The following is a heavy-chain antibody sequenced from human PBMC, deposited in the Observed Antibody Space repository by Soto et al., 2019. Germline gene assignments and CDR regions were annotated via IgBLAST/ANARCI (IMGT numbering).Heavy chain of an antibody. CDR1: GSYMSSNEHY. V-gene: IGHV4-30-4*08. D-gene: IGHD6-6*01. J-gene: IGHJ5*02. CDR2: IYAGGST. Sequence: SETVSLTCTVSGSYMSSNEHYWGWTRQPPGKGLEWIGYIYAGGSTYYTPTLKGRVTISVDTSKSRLSLKLTSVTAADTGVYFCARASEYTLGWFDPWGRGTLVTVAS. CDR3: ARASEYTLGWFDP.